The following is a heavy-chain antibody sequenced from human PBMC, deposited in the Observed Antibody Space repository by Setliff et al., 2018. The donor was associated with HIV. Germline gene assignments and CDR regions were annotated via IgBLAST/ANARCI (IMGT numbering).Heavy chain of an antibody. CDR2: ISAYNGNT. J-gene: IGHJ4*02. CDR1: GYTFTSNG. CDR3: ARDIASRYYHDSSGYPTVDY. Sequence: EASVKVSCKTSGYTFTSNGISWVRQAPGQGLEWMGWISAYNGNTNYAQTFQGRVTMTTDTFTSTAYMELRSLRSDDTAVYYCARDIASRYYHDSSGYPTVDYWGQGTLVTVSS. V-gene: IGHV1-18*01. D-gene: IGHD3-22*01.